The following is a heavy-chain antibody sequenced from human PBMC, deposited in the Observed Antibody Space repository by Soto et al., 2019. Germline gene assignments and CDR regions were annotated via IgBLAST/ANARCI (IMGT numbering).Heavy chain of an antibody. J-gene: IGHJ4*02. CDR1: CGSIISGGYY. CDR2: IYYSGST. Sequence: PSETLSLTCTFSCGSIISGGYYWSWIRQHPGKGLEWIGYIYYSGSTYYNPSLKSRVTISVDTSKNQFSLKLSSVTAADTAVYYCARGRITTLYFDYWGQGTLVTVSS. CDR3: ARGRITTLYFDY. V-gene: IGHV4-31*03. D-gene: IGHD3-16*01.